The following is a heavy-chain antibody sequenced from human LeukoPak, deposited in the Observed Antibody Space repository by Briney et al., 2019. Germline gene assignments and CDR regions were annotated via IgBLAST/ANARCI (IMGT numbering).Heavy chain of an antibody. CDR3: ARRPMDCSGGSCYSGVFDY. J-gene: IGHJ4*02. D-gene: IGHD2-15*01. Sequence: GESLKISCKGSGYSFTSYLIGWVRQMPGKGLEWMGIVYPGDSDTRYSPSFQGQVTISADKSISTAYLQWSSLKASDSAMYYCARRPMDCSGGSCYSGVFDYWGQGTLVTVSS. CDR1: GYSFTSYL. V-gene: IGHV5-51*01. CDR2: VYPGDSDT.